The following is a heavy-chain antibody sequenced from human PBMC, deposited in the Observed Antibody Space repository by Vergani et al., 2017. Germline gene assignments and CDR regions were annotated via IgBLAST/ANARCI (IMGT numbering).Heavy chain of an antibody. J-gene: IGHJ4*02. CDR3: ARGARYYYDSSGYYSVGD. V-gene: IGHV1-69*01. Sequence: QVQLVQSGAEVKKPGSSVKVSCKASGGTFSSYAISWVRQAPGQGLEWMGGIIPIFGTANYAQKFQGRVTSTADESTSTAYMELSSLRSEDTAVYYCARGARYYYDSSGYYSVGDWGQGTLVTVSS. CDR2: IIPIFGTA. D-gene: IGHD3-22*01. CDR1: GGTFSSYA.